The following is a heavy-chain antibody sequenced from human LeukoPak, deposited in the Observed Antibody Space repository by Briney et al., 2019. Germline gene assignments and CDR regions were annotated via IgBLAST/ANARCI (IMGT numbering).Heavy chain of an antibody. V-gene: IGHV1-8*01. Sequence: XFTXXXINWVRQATGQGLEWMGWMNPNSGNTGYAQKFQGRVTMTRNTSISTAYMELSSLRSEDTAVYYCARGPSSRYYWFDPWGQGTLVTVSS. D-gene: IGHD6-13*01. CDR3: ARGPSSRYYWFDP. CDR2: MNPNSGNT. CDR1: XFTXXX. J-gene: IGHJ5*02.